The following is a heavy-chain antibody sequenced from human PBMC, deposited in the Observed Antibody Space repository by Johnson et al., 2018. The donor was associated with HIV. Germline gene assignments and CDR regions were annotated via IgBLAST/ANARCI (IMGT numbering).Heavy chain of an antibody. D-gene: IGHD3-22*01. J-gene: IGHJ3*02. CDR1: GFTFSSYG. CDR3: ARVSSGGAFDI. Sequence: QVQLVESGGGVVQPGRSLRLSCAASGFTFSSYGMHWVRQAPGKGLEWVAVISYDGSNKYYADSVKGRFTISRDNSKNTLYLQMNSLRAEDTAVYYCARVSSGGAFDIWGQGTMVTVSS. V-gene: IGHV3-30*19. CDR2: ISYDGSNK.